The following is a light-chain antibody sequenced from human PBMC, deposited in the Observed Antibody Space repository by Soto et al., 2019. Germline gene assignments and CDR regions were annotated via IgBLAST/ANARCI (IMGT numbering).Light chain of an antibody. V-gene: IGKV3-15*01. Sequence: EIVMTQSPATLSVSPGERATLSCRASQSISTDLAWYQQKPGQPPRLLIYSASTRPTGVPARFTGSGSGSEFTLTISGLQSEDFAVYYCQQRNNWPRTFGQGTRLEI. CDR3: QQRNNWPRT. CDR2: SAS. J-gene: IGKJ2*02. CDR1: QSISTD.